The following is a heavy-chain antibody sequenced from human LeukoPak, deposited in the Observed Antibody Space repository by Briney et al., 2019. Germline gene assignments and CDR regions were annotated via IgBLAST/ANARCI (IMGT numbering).Heavy chain of an antibody. J-gene: IGHJ4*02. V-gene: IGHV3-21*01. CDR2: ISRTGNYI. Sequence: WGSLRLSCAASGFTFSRYNMNWIRQAPGKGLEWVSSISRTGNYIYYADSVKGRFTISRDNAQNSLFLQMNSLRVEDTAVYYCARVLETDCSGGSCYSGLDYWGQGTLVTVSS. CDR3: ARVLETDCSGGSCYSGLDY. CDR1: GFTFSRYN. D-gene: IGHD2-15*01.